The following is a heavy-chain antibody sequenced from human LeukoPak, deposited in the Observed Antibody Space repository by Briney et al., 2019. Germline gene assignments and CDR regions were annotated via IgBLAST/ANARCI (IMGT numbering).Heavy chain of an antibody. CDR2: INPSGDST. D-gene: IGHD3-16*01. V-gene: IGHV1-46*01. CDR3: AKLATSDTGETY. J-gene: IGHJ4*02. CDR1: GYTFTINH. Sequence: ASVKVSCKASGYTFTINHIHWVRQAPGQGLEWMGVINPSGDSTTYAQNFQGRVTMTRDTSTSTVYMELRSLRSEDTAIYYCAKLATSDTGETYWGQGALVTVSS.